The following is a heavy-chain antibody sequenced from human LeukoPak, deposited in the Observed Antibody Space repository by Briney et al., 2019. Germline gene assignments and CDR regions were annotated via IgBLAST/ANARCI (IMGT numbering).Heavy chain of an antibody. CDR2: INPDTGGV. J-gene: IGHJ6*03. CDR1: GYTFTDYY. V-gene: IGHV1-2*02. Sequence: ASVKVSCKASGYTFTDYYMHWVRQAPGQGLEWMGWINPDTGGVKYARNFQGRVTMTRDTSISTTYMDLSRLTSDDTAVYYCSRSEGYSYGSYYYYYYMDVWGKGTTVTVSS. D-gene: IGHD5-18*01. CDR3: SRSEGYSYGSYYYYYYMDV.